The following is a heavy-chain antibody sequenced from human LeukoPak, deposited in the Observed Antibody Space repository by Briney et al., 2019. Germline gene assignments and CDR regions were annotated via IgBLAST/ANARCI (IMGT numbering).Heavy chain of an antibody. V-gene: IGHV4-34*01. Sequence: SETLSLTCAVYGGSFSGYYWSWIRQPPGKGLEWIGEINQSGTTNYNPSLKSRVTISVDTSKNYFSLKLSSVTAADTAVYYCARHGFWWPPTFDYWGQGTLVTVSS. CDR3: ARHGFWWPPTFDY. CDR2: INQSGTT. J-gene: IGHJ4*02. D-gene: IGHD2-21*01. CDR1: GGSFSGYY.